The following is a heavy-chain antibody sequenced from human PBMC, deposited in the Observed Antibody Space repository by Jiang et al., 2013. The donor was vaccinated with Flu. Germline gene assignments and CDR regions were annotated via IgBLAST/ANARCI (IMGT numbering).Heavy chain of an antibody. D-gene: IGHD4-17*01. J-gene: IGHJ3*02. CDR1: GFTFSSYG. CDR3: AKTNLRGAFDI. Sequence: QVQLVESGGGVVQPGRSLRLSCAASGFTFSSYGMHWVRQAPGKGLEWVAVISYDGSNKYYADSVKGRFTISRDNSKNTLYLQMNSLRAEGTAVYYCAKTNLRGAFDIWGQGTMVTVSS. V-gene: IGHV3-30*18. CDR2: ISYDGSNK.